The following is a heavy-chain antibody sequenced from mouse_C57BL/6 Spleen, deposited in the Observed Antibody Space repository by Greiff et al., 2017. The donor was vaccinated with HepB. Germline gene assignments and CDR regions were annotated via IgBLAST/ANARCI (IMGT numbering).Heavy chain of an antibody. D-gene: IGHD2-4*01. Sequence: VQLQQSGAELVRPGASVKLSCKASGYTFTDYYINWVKQRPGQGLEWIARIYPGSGNTYYNEKFKGKATLTAEKSSSTAYMQLSSLTSEDSAVYFCARSGDYVLYAMDYWGQGTSVTVSS. V-gene: IGHV1-76*01. CDR3: ARSGDYVLYAMDY. CDR2: IYPGSGNT. J-gene: IGHJ4*01. CDR1: GYTFTDYY.